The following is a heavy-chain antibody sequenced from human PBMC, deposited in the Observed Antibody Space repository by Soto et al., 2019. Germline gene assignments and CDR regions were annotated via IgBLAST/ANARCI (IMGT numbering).Heavy chain of an antibody. CDR3: ATKNGKTVTTVNDYYGMDV. Sequence: ASVKVSCKASGGTFSSYTISWVRQAPGQGLEWMGGFDPEDGETIYAQKFQGRVTMTEDTSTDTAYMELSSLRSEDTAVYYCATKNGKTVTTVNDYYGMDVWGQETTVKVSS. J-gene: IGHJ6*02. V-gene: IGHV1-24*01. D-gene: IGHD1-7*01. CDR2: FDPEDGET. CDR1: GGTFSSYT.